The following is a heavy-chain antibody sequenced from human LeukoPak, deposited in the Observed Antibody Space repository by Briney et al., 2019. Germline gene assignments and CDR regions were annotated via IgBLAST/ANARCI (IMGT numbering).Heavy chain of an antibody. CDR3: ARGPSCTSISCYTTGLFDY. J-gene: IGHJ4*02. D-gene: IGHD2-2*01. V-gene: IGHV3-21*01. Sequence: GGSLRLSCAASGFTLSIYSMSWVRQAPGKGLEWVSSISSSSNSTYYADSVKGQFTISRDNAKNSLYLQMNSLRAGDTAVYYCARGPSCTSISCYTTGLFDYWGQGTLVTVSS. CDR1: GFTLSIYS. CDR2: ISSSSNST.